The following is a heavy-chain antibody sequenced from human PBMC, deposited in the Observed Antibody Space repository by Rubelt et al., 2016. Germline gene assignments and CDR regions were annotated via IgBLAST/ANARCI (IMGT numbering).Heavy chain of an antibody. CDR2: IYYSWST. D-gene: IGHD3-22*01. Sequence: QLQLQESGPGLVKPSETLSLTCTVSGGSISSSSYYWGWIRQPPGKGLEWIGSIYYSWSTYYNPSLKRRVTISVETSKNQFSLKLSSVTAADTAVYYCARGTSFYYYDSSGYYPFDYWGQGTLVTVSS. V-gene: IGHV4-39*07. CDR1: GGSISSSSYY. CDR3: ARGTSFYYYDSSGYYPFDY. J-gene: IGHJ4*02.